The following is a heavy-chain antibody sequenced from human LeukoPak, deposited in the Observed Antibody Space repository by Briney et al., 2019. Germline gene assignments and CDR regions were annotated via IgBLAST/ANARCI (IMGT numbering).Heavy chain of an antibody. Sequence: PGGSLRLSCAASGCNFGSHWMNWVRQAPGKGLEWVANIKEDGSLTYYLDSVRGRFSISRDNTKKSLYLQMNSLRVEDTAVYFCVRDGYNQNRFDYWGQGTLITVSS. CDR2: IKEDGSLT. CDR1: GCNFGSHW. CDR3: VRDGYNQNRFDY. V-gene: IGHV3-7*03. D-gene: IGHD5-24*01. J-gene: IGHJ4*02.